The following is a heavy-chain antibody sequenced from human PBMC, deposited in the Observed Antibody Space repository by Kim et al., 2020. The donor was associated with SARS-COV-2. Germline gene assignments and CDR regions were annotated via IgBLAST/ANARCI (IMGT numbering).Heavy chain of an antibody. V-gene: IGHV4-4*02. CDR1: GGSISSSNW. J-gene: IGHJ4*02. CDR3: AYTYSSSWRPFDY. D-gene: IGHD6-13*01. Sequence: SETLSLTCAVSGGSISSSNWWSWVRQPPGKGLEWIGEIYHSGSTNYNPSLKSRVTISVDKSKNQFSLKLSSVTAADTAVYYCAYTYSSSWRPFDYWGQGTLVTVSS. CDR2: IYHSGST.